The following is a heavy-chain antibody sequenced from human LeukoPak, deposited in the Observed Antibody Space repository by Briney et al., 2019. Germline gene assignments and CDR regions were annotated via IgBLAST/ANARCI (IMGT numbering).Heavy chain of an antibody. CDR2: ISYDGRNK. V-gene: IGHV3-30*18. Sequence: GGSLRLSCAASGFPFSNHGMHWVRQAPGKGLEWVAVISYDGRNKYYADSMKGRFTISRDNSQNTLSLQMNSLRAEDTAVYHCVKDGDDSGWNYFDYWGQGTLVTVSS. D-gene: IGHD6-19*01. CDR1: GFPFSNHG. CDR3: VKDGDDSGWNYFDY. J-gene: IGHJ4*02.